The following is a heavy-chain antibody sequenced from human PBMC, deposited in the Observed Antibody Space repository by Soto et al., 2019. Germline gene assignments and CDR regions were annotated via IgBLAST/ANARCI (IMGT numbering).Heavy chain of an antibody. Sequence: SETLSLTCTVSGGSISGYYWSWIRQPPGKGLEWIGYIYYSGSTIYNPSLKSRVTISVDTSKNQFSLKLSSVTAADTAVYYCARARYDSSGYYYFDYWGQGTLVTVS. CDR3: ARARYDSSGYYYFDY. CDR2: IYYSGST. J-gene: IGHJ4*02. D-gene: IGHD3-22*01. CDR1: GGSISGYY. V-gene: IGHV4-59*01.